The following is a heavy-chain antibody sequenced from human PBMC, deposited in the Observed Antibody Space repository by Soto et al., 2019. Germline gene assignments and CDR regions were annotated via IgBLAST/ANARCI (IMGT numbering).Heavy chain of an antibody. CDR2: INSDGSST. V-gene: IGHV3-74*01. CDR1: GFTFSSYW. CDR3: ARVEYYDFWSGYNTPLDY. Sequence: PGGSLRLSCAASGFTFSSYWMHWVRQAPGKGLVWVSRINSDGSSTSYADSVKGRFTISRDNAKNTLYLQMNSLRAEDTAVYYCARVEYYDFWSGYNTPLDYWGQGTLVTVSS. D-gene: IGHD3-3*01. J-gene: IGHJ4*02.